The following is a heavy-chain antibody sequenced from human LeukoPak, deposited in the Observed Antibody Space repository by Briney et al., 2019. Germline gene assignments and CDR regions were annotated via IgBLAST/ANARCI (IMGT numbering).Heavy chain of an antibody. CDR2: INSDGSST. V-gene: IGHV3-74*01. J-gene: IGHJ4*02. CDR3: AREDVRPFLDY. Sequence: GGSLRLSCAASGFTFSSYWMHWVRQAPGKGLVWVSRINSDGSSTSYADSVKGRFTISRDNAKNTLYLQMNSLRAEDTAVYYCAREDVRPFLDYWGQGTLVTVSS. CDR1: GFTFSSYW.